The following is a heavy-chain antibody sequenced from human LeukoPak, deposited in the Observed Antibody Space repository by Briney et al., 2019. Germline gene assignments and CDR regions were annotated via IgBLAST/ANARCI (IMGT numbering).Heavy chain of an antibody. D-gene: IGHD6-19*01. CDR1: GFTFSSNW. J-gene: IGHJ4*02. Sequence: LGGSLRLSCPASGFTFSSNWMHWVRQTPGKGLVWVSRINSDGSSTSYADSVKGRFTISRDNAKNTLYLQMNSLRAEDTAVYYCVRESSGWYYFDYWGQGTPVTVPS. CDR3: VRESSGWYYFDY. CDR2: INSDGSST. V-gene: IGHV3-74*01.